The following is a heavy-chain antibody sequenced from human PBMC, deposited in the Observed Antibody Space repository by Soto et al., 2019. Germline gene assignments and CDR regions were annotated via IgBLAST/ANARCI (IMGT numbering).Heavy chain of an antibody. Sequence: QVQLRESGPGLVKPSQTLSLTCTVSGGSINSGGYYWNWIRQHPGKGLEWIGYMYYSGSTYYNPFLRTRLIVSADTSENHFSRKLSSVTAADTAVYCCARGYRQSGYSSSWVFDYWVQGTLVNVSS. J-gene: IGHJ4*02. CDR1: GGSINSGGYY. V-gene: IGHV4-31*03. CDR3: ARGYRQSGYSSSWVFDY. D-gene: IGHD6-13*01. CDR2: MYYSGST.